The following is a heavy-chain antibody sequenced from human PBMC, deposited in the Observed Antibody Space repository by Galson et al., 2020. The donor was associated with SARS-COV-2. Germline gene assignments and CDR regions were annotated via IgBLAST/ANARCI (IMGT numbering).Heavy chain of an antibody. CDR2: IRGSGSSK. D-gene: IGHD3-3*01. Sequence: GGSLRLSCAASGFTFSSYAMTWVRQAPGKGLEWVSSIRGSGSSKYYADSLKGRFTISRDNSKNTLFLQMSSLRAEDTAVYYCAKPKGGCDFRSGYPFDYWGQGTLVTVSS. V-gene: IGHV3-23*01. CDR3: AKPKGGCDFRSGYPFDY. CDR1: GFTFSSYA. J-gene: IGHJ4*02.